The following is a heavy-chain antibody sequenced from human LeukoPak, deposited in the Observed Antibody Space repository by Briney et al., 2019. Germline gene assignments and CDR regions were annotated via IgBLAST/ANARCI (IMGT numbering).Heavy chain of an antibody. CDR3: TRDRVDIVATTIYYYYYMDV. CDR2: IRSKAYGGTT. V-gene: IGHV3-49*03. D-gene: IGHD5-12*01. J-gene: IGHJ6*03. Sequence: GGSLRLSCTASGFTFGDYAISWFRQAPGKGLEWVGFIRSKAYGGTTEYAASVKGRFTISRDDSKSIAYLQMNSLKTEDTAVYYCTRDRVDIVATTIYYYYYMDVWGKGTTVTVSS. CDR1: GFTFGDYA.